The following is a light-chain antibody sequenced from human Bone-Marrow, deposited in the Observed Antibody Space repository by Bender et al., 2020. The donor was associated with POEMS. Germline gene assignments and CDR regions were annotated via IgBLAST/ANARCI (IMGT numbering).Light chain of an antibody. Sequence: QSALTQPASVSGSPGQSITISCTGTSVVSWYQQHTGKAPKVMIYEGNKRPSGVSNRFSGSNSGNTASLAITGLQAEDEADYYCQSYDTRLSGFVVFGGGTKLTVL. CDR1: SV. J-gene: IGLJ2*01. CDR2: EGN. CDR3: QSYDTRLSGFVV. V-gene: IGLV2-14*02.